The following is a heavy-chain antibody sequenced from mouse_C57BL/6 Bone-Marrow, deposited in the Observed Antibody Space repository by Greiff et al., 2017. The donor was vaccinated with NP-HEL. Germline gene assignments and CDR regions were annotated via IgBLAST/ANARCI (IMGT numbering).Heavy chain of an antibody. V-gene: IGHV8-12*01. J-gene: IGHJ3*01. CDR2: IYWDDDK. CDR1: GFSLSTSGMG. CDR3: ARRADGYYPAWFAY. D-gene: IGHD2-3*01. Sequence: QVTLKESGPGILQSSHTLSLTCSFSGFSLSTSGMGVSWIRQPSGKGLEWLAHIYWDDDKRYNPSLKSRLTISKDTSRNQVFLKITSVDTADTATYYCARRADGYYPAWFAYWGQGTLVTVSA.